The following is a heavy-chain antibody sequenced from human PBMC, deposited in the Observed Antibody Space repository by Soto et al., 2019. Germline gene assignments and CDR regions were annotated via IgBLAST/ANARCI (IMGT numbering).Heavy chain of an antibody. CDR3: VHSRCGGDCLQSYSSHYYYGMDI. Sequence: QITLKESGPTLVKPTQTLTLTCTFSGFSLSTGGMGVGWIRQPPGKALEWLALIYWDGDRRYRPSLMSRLTIAKDTSKNQVVPTMTNMDPVDTATYYCVHSRCGGDCLQSYSSHYYYGMDIWGQGTTVTVSS. J-gene: IGHJ6*02. V-gene: IGHV2-5*02. CDR1: GFSLSTGGMG. CDR2: IYWDGDR. D-gene: IGHD2-21*02.